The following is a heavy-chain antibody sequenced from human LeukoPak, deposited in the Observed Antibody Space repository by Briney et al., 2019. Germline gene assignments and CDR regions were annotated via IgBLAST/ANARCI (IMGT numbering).Heavy chain of an antibody. V-gene: IGHV6-1*01. CDR2: TYYRSRWYT. CDR1: GDSVSSNSFT. Sequence: QSGPGLVKPSQTLSLTCAISGDSVSSNSFTWNWIRQSPSRGLEWLGRTYYRSRWYTDYAISVQRRMTINPDTSKNQFSLQLNSVTPEDTAVYYCARDYYWAFDYWGLGTLVTVSS. D-gene: IGHD2/OR15-2a*01. CDR3: ARDYYWAFDY. J-gene: IGHJ4*02.